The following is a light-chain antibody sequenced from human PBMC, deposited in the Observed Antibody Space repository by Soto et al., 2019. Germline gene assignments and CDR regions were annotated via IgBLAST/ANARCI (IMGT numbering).Light chain of an antibody. J-gene: IGKJ2*01. CDR1: QGIGSA. V-gene: IGKV1D-13*01. CDR2: DVS. Sequence: AIQLTQSPSSLSASVGDRVTITCRASQGIGSASAWYQQKPGKAPKLLIYDVSILESGVPSRFSGSGSVTDFTLTNASLQPEDFATYYCQQFKNYPHTFGQGTKLEIK. CDR3: QQFKNYPHT.